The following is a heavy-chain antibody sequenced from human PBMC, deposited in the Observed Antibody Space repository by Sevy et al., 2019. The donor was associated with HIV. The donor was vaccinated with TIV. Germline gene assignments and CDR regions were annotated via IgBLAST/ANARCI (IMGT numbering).Heavy chain of an antibody. CDR2: ISAYNGNT. Sequence: ASVKVSCKASGYTFTSYGISWVRQAPGQGLEWMGWISAYNGNTNYAQKLQGRVTMTTDTSTSTAYMELRSLRSDDTAVYYCARVRDIVVVPAAIFWFDPWGQGTLVTVSS. D-gene: IGHD2-2*02. J-gene: IGHJ5*02. V-gene: IGHV1-18*01. CDR3: ARVRDIVVVPAAIFWFDP. CDR1: GYTFTSYG.